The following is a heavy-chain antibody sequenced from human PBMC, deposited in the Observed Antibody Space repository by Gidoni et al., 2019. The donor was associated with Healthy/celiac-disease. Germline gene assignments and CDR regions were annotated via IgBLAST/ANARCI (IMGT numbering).Heavy chain of an antibody. Sequence: EVQLVESGGGLVKPGGSLRLSCAASGFTFSSYSMNWVRQAPGKGLEWVSSISSSSSYIYYADSVKGRFTISRDNAKNSLYRQMNSLRAEDTAVYYCARDSNPGIAAAGTSHWGQGTLVTVSS. CDR1: GFTFSSYS. CDR2: ISSSSSYI. D-gene: IGHD6-13*01. J-gene: IGHJ1*01. V-gene: IGHV3-21*01. CDR3: ARDSNPGIAAAGTSH.